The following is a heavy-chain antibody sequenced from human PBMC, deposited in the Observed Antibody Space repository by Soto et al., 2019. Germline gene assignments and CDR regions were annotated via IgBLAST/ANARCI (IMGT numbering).Heavy chain of an antibody. CDR3: GTWVDYSDFEGFNF. Sequence: QGQLLQSGAEVKKPGASVKVSCKTSGYSFTDYKLHWVRQAPGQGLEWMGWVDPNGGGSNSAQKFQGTVTMTWDTGIITAYLDLTRLTTNDNATYFCGTWVDYSDFEGFNFWGQGSLVSLSS. V-gene: IGHV1-2*02. CDR2: VDPNGGGS. D-gene: IGHD4-17*01. J-gene: IGHJ4*02. CDR1: GYSFTDYK.